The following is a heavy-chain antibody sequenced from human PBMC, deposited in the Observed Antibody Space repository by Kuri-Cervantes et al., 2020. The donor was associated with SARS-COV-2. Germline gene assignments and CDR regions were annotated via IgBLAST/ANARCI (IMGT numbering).Heavy chain of an antibody. Sequence: GESLKISCGASGFTVSSNYTSWVRQAPGKGLEWVSAISGSGGSTYYADSVKGRFTISRDNSKNTLYLQMNSLRAEDTAVYYCAKGGYCSGGSCLGPGYFDYWGQGTLVTVSS. CDR2: ISGSGGST. CDR1: GFTVSSNY. CDR3: AKGGYCSGGSCLGPGYFDY. J-gene: IGHJ4*02. V-gene: IGHV3-23*01. D-gene: IGHD2-15*01.